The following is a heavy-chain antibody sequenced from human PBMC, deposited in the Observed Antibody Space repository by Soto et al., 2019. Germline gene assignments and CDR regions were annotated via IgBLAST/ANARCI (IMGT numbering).Heavy chain of an antibody. CDR3: ARAHSSSWSPYYYYYYMDV. CDR2: IYSGGST. J-gene: IGHJ6*03. D-gene: IGHD6-13*01. Sequence: GGSLRLSCAASGFTVSSNYMSWVRQAPGKGLEWVSVIYSGGSTYYADSVKGRFTISRDNSKNTLYLQMNSLRAEDTAVYYCARAHSSSWSPYYYYYYMDVWGKGTTVTVSS. V-gene: IGHV3-66*01. CDR1: GFTVSSNY.